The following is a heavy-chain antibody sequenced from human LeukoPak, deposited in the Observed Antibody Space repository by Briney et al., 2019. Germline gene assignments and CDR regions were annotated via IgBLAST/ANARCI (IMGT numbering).Heavy chain of an antibody. V-gene: IGHV3-30*04. CDR3: VRDHSTGGSGWYYGS. D-gene: IGHD6-19*01. J-gene: IGHJ5*02. Sequence: TGGSLRLTCAASGFTFSNYAMHWVRQAQGTGLEWVALISYDGSSIRYADSVRGRFTISRDNSKNTLYLEVSSLRADDTAVYYCVRDHSTGGSGWYYGSWGQGTLLTVSS. CDR2: ISYDGSSI. CDR1: GFTFSNYA.